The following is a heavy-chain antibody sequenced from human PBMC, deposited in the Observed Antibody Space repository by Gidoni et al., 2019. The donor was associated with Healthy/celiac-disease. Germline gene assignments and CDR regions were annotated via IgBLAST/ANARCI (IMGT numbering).Heavy chain of an antibody. D-gene: IGHD6-13*01. CDR2: IGSSSSYI. V-gene: IGHV3-21*01. Sequence: EVQLVESGGGLVKPGGSLSLSCAASGFPFSSYSMNWVRQAPGKGLEWVSSIGSSSSYIYYADSVKGRFTISRDNAKNSLYLQMNSLRAEDTAVYYCARDSTLAAVGDYWGQGTLVTVSS. CDR3: ARDSTLAAVGDY. J-gene: IGHJ4*02. CDR1: GFPFSSYS.